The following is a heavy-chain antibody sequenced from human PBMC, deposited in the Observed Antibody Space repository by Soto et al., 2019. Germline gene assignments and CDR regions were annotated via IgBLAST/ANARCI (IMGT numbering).Heavy chain of an antibody. CDR3: AKDPDYYGSSGYYYVLYFDY. CDR2: ISGSGGST. V-gene: IGHV3-23*01. D-gene: IGHD3-22*01. J-gene: IGHJ4*02. Sequence: GGSLRLSCAASGFTFSSYAMSWVRQAPGKGLEWVSAISGSGGSTYYADSVKGRFTISRDNSKNTLYLQMNSLRAEDAAVYYCAKDPDYYGSSGYYYVLYFDYWGQGTLVTVSS. CDR1: GFTFSSYA.